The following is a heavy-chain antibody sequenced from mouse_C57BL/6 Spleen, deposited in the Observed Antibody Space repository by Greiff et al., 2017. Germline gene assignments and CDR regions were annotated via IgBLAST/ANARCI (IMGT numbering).Heavy chain of an antibody. CDR3: ARSYYGNYVGDYYAMDY. CDR1: GYTFTSSW. Sequence: QVQLQQSGAELVKPGASVKMSCKASGYTFTSSWLTWVKQRPGQGLEWIGDIYPGSGSTNYNEKFKGKATLTVDTSSSTAYMQLSSLTSEDSAGYYCARSYYGNYVGDYYAMDYWGQGTSVTVSS. D-gene: IGHD2-10*01. J-gene: IGHJ4*01. V-gene: IGHV1-55*01. CDR2: IYPGSGST.